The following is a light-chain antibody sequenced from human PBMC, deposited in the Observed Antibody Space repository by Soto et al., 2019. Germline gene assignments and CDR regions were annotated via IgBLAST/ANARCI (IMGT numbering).Light chain of an antibody. J-gene: IGLJ2*01. Sequence: QSVLTQPPSVSAAPGQKVTISCSGSSSNIGNNYVSWYQQLPGTASKLLIYDNNKRPSGIPDRFSGSKSGTSGTLDITGLQTGDEADYYCATWDGSLPAEVFGGGTKLTVL. V-gene: IGLV1-51*01. CDR2: DNN. CDR1: SSNIGNNY. CDR3: ATWDGSLPAEV.